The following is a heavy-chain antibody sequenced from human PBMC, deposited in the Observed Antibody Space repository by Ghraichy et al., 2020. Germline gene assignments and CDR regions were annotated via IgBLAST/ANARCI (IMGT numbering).Heavy chain of an antibody. CDR3: ARDRAYKSFDY. D-gene: IGHD5-24*01. Sequence: RGSLRLSCAASGFNFTMSWMNWVRQAPGKGLEWVAGIKPDGSEKYHLDSVKGRFTISRDNAKDSLYLQMDSLRVEDTAVFYCARDRAYKSFDYWGQGTLVSVSS. V-gene: IGHV3-7*03. J-gene: IGHJ4*02. CDR1: GFNFTMSW. CDR2: IKPDGSEK.